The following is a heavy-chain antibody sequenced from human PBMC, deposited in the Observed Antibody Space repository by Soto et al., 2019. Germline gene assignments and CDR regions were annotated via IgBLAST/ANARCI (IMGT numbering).Heavy chain of an antibody. CDR3: ATAYYDSRGFQDR. V-gene: IGHV3-23*01. Sequence: GGSLRLSCAAFGFTFSSYAMXWVRQAPGKGLEWVSAISGSGGSTYYADSVKGRFTISRDNSEKTLYLQMNSLRAEDTATYFCATAYYDSRGFQDRWGQGTLVTVSS. D-gene: IGHD3-22*01. CDR2: ISGSGGST. CDR1: GFTFSSYA. J-gene: IGHJ5*02.